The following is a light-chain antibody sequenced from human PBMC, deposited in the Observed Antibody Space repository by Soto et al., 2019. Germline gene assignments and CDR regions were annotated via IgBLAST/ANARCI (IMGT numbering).Light chain of an antibody. CDR1: QGVSGW. CDR3: QQPNGFPVA. Sequence: DIQMTQSPSSVSASVGERVTITCRASQGVSGWLAWYQQKPGKAPKLLIYSVSSLQSGVPARFSGSGSGTDFALTISSLQPDDFATYYCQQPNGFPVAFGGGTRVEIK. CDR2: SVS. V-gene: IGKV1-12*01. J-gene: IGKJ4*01.